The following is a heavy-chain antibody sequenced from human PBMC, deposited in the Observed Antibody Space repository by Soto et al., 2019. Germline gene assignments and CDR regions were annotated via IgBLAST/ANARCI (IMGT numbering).Heavy chain of an antibody. V-gene: IGHV3-30*18. CDR1: GFTFSDYY. D-gene: IGHD2-2*01. CDR3: AKDNCISTSCYRLYNWFDP. J-gene: IGHJ5*02. CDR2: IAYDGSNK. Sequence: GGSLRLSCAASGFTFSDYYMSWIRQAPGKGLEWVAVIAYDGSNKYYADSVKGRFTISRDNSKNTLYLQMNSLRAEDTAVYYCAKDNCISTSCYRLYNWFDPWGQGTLVTVSS.